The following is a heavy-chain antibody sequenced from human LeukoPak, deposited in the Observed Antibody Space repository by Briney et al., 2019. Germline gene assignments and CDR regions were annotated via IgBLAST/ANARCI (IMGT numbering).Heavy chain of an antibody. J-gene: IGHJ4*02. D-gene: IGHD6-19*01. CDR1: GFTFSSYA. CDR3: ASLYSSGWYNFDY. CDR2: IYSGGST. V-gene: IGHV3-53*04. Sequence: HPGGSLRLSCAASGFTFSSYAMSWVRQAPGKGLEWVSVIYSGGSTYYADSVKGRFTISRHNSKNTLYLQMNSLRAEDTAVYYCASLYSSGWYNFDYWGQGTLVTVSS.